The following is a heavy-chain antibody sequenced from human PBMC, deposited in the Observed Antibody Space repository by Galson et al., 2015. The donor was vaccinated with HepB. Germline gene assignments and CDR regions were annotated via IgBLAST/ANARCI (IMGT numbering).Heavy chain of an antibody. CDR3: AKGYGLFDS. CDR2: ISGNGDST. D-gene: IGHD5-18*01. J-gene: IGHJ5*01. Sequence: SLRLSCAASGFAFDSHAMSWVRQAPGRGLEWISGISGNGDSTFYADSVKGRFTVSRDNSNNMLYLQVNSLRAEDAGLYFCAKGYGLFDSWAQGSLVTVSS. CDR1: GFAFDSHA. V-gene: IGHV3-23*01.